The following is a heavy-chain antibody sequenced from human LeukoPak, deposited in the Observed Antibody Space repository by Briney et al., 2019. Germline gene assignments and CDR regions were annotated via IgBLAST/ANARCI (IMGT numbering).Heavy chain of an antibody. CDR2: ISGSGGST. V-gene: IGHV3-23*01. Sequence: GGSLRLSCAASGLTFSSYAMSWVRQAPGKGLGWVSAISGSGGSTYYADSVKGRFTISRDNSKNTLYPQMNSLRAEDTAVYYCAKETTGSGSYNYDYWGQGTLVTVSS. CDR3: AKETTGSGSYNYDY. CDR1: GLTFSSYA. J-gene: IGHJ4*02. D-gene: IGHD3-10*01.